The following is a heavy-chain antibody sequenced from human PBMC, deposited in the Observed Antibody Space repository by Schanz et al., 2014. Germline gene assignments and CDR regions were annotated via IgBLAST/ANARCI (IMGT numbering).Heavy chain of an antibody. CDR1: GFTFSDYY. V-gene: IGHV3-11*06. CDR3: ARDMLRRYGALEI. CDR2: VSSNNIYT. D-gene: IGHD2-8*01. Sequence: VRLVESGGGLVKPGGSLRLSCAASGFTFSDYYMTWIRQAPGKGLEWVSYVSSNNIYTKYADSVRGRFTISRDNAKNSLFLQMNSLRADDTAVYYCARDMLRRYGALEIWGRGTMVTVSS. J-gene: IGHJ3*02.